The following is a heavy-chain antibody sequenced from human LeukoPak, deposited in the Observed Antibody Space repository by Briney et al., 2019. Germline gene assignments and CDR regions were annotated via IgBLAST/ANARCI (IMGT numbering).Heavy chain of an antibody. CDR2: IIPIFGTA. CDR3: ARDRIAAAGIWFDP. CDR1: GGTFSSYA. V-gene: IGHV1-69*05. J-gene: IGHJ5*02. D-gene: IGHD6-13*01. Sequence: SVKVSCKASGGTFSSYAISWVRQAPGQGLEWMGGIIPIFGTANYAQKFQGRVTMTRDMSTSTVYMELSSLRSEDTAVYYCARDRIAAAGIWFDPWGQGTLVTVSS.